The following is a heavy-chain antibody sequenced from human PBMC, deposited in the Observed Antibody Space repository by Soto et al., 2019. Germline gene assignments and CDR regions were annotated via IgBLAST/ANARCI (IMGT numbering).Heavy chain of an antibody. Sequence: GGSLRLSCSVFGFTFSGYAMHWVRQAPGKGLEYVSGISNNGGSTLYADSVKGRSAISRDNSKSTLYLEMSSLRPDDTAVYYRVQDFSVRWLFPLFDRWGQGTLVTVSS. CDR3: VQDFSVRWLFPLFDR. CDR2: ISNNGGST. V-gene: IGHV3-64D*06. J-gene: IGHJ4*02. CDR1: GFTFSGYA. D-gene: IGHD3-22*01.